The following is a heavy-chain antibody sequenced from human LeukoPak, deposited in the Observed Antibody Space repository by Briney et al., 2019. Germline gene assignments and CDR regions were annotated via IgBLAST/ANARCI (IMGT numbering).Heavy chain of an antibody. CDR3: ASGSLWFWESGSAFDI. V-gene: IGHV5-51*01. D-gene: IGHD3-10*01. CDR2: IYPGDSDT. CDR1: GYNFTSYW. J-gene: IGHJ3*02. Sequence: XXCKXSGYNFTSYWXGWVRQVPGKGLXWMGIIYPGDSDTRYSPSFQGQVTISADKSISTAYLQWSSLKASDTAMYYCASGSLWFWESGSAFDIWGQGTMVTVSS.